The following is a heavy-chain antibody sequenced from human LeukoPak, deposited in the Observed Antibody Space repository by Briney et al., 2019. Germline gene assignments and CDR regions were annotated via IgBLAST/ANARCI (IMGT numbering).Heavy chain of an antibody. V-gene: IGHV3-23*01. CDR1: GFTFSSYA. J-gene: IGHJ4*02. CDR3: ARDEDDSSGYKRFDY. Sequence: GGSLRLSCAASGFTFSSYAMSWVRQAPGKGLEWVSTISGSGTYTYYADSVKGRFTISRDNAKNTLYLQMSSLRAEDTAVYYCARDEDDSSGYKRFDYWGQGTLVTVSS. D-gene: IGHD3-22*01. CDR2: ISGSGTYT.